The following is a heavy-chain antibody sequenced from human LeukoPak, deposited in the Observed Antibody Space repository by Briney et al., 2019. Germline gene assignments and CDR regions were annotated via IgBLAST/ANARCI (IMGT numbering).Heavy chain of an antibody. CDR1: GFTFSSYG. CDR2: ISYDGSNK. V-gene: IGHV3-30*03. CDR3: ARDLCSSTSCYSDPGEY. D-gene: IGHD2-2*01. Sequence: GGSLRLSCAASGFTFSSYGMHWVRQAPGKGLEWVAVISYDGSNKYYADSVKGRFTISRDNSKNTLYLQMNSLRAEDTAVYYCARDLCSSTSCYSDPGEYWGQGTLVTVSS. J-gene: IGHJ4*02.